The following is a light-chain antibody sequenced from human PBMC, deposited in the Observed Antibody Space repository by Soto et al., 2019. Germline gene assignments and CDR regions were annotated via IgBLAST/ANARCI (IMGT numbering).Light chain of an antibody. CDR1: SSDVGGYNY. CDR3: SPYTSSSIYV. V-gene: IGLV2-14*01. J-gene: IGLJ1*01. CDR2: DVS. Sequence: QSVLTQPASVSGSPGQSITISCTGTSSDVGGYNYVSWYQQHPGKAHKLMIYDVSNRPSGVSNRFSGSKSGNTASLTISGLQAEDEADYYCSPYTSSSIYVFGTGTKVTAL.